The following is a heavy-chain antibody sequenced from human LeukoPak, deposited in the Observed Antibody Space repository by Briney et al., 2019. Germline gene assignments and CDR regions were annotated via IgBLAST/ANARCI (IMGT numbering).Heavy chain of an antibody. J-gene: IGHJ5*02. V-gene: IGHV1-2*02. D-gene: IGHD4-17*01. Sequence: ASVKVSCKASGYTFNGYYMHWVRQAPGQGLEWMGWINPNSGGTNYAQKFQGRVTMTRNTSISTAYMELSRLRSDDTAVYYCARVGFEYGDNRWFDPWGQGTLVTVSS. CDR3: ARVGFEYGDNRWFDP. CDR1: GYTFNGYY. CDR2: INPNSGGT.